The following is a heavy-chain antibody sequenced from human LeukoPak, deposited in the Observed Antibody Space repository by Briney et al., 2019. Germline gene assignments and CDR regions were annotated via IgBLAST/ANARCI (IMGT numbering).Heavy chain of an antibody. D-gene: IGHD7-27*01. V-gene: IGHV3-30*02. Sequence: PGGSLRLSCAASGFTFSSYGMHWVRQAPGKGLEWVAFIRYDGSNKYYADSVKGRFTISRDNSKNTLYLQMNSLRAEDTAVYYCLGIGPGYFDYWGQGTLVTVSS. CDR2: IRYDGSNK. J-gene: IGHJ4*02. CDR1: GFTFSSYG. CDR3: LGIGPGYFDY.